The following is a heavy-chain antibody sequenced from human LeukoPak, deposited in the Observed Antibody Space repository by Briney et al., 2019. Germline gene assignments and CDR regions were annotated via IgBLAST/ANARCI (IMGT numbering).Heavy chain of an antibody. D-gene: IGHD3-16*01. CDR2: IKGTGLTT. CDR3: ARAGELRYMDV. V-gene: IGHV3-11*04. CDR1: GFIFSDYY. J-gene: IGHJ6*03. Sequence: GGSLRLSCAASGFIFSDYYMAWIRQAPGKGLEWISTIKGTGLTTYYADSVKGRVTISGDNDKNSLFLQMSSLRADDTAIYYCARAGELRYMDVWGKGTAVTVSS.